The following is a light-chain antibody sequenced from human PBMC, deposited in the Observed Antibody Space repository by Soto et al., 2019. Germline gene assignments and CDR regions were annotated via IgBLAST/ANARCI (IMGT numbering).Light chain of an antibody. CDR2: KAS. CDR1: QTISSW. CDR3: QHYNSYSEA. Sequence: DIQMTQSPSTLSVSVGDRVTITCRASQTISSWLAWYQQKPGKAPKLLIYKASTLKSGVPSRFSGSGPGTEFTLTISSLQPDDFATYYCQHYNSYSEAFGQGTKVDI. J-gene: IGKJ1*01. V-gene: IGKV1-5*03.